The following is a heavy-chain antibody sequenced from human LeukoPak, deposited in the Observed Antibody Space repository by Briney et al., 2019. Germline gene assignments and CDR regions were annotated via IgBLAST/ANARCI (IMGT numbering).Heavy chain of an antibody. J-gene: IGHJ4*02. CDR1: GFTFSDYY. D-gene: IGHD1-20*01. CDR3: ARGDNWNDLPF. Sequence: GGSLRLSCVASGFTFSDYYMNWIRQAPGKGLEWVSYISSSGSTIYYADSVKGRFTVSRDNAKNSLYLQMNSLRAEDTAVYYCARGDNWNDLPFWGQGTLVTVSS. V-gene: IGHV3-11*04. CDR2: ISSSGSTI.